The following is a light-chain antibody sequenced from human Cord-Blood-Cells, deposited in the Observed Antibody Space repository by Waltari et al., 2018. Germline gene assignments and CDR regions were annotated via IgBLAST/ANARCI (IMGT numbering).Light chain of an antibody. J-gene: IGLJ3*02. CDR1: SSDVGSYNL. CDR2: EGS. Sequence: QSALTQPASVSGSPGQSITISCTGTSSDVGSYNLASWYQQHPGKAPKLMIYEGSKRPSGVSKRFSASKSGNTASLTISGLQAENEADYYCCSYAGSSNWVFGGGTKLTVL. V-gene: IGLV2-23*01. CDR3: CSYAGSSNWV.